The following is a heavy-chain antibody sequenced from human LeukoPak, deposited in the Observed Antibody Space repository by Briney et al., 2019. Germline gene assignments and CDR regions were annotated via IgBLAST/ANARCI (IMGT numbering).Heavy chain of an antibody. Sequence: SETLSLTCAVYGGSFSGYYWSWIRQPPGKGLEWIGEINHSGSTNYNPSLKSRVTISVDTSKNQSYLKLSSMTAADTAVYYCARSMSYSTDAFDIWGQGTMVTVSS. D-gene: IGHD3-10*01. CDR3: ARSMSYSTDAFDI. CDR1: GGSFSGYY. CDR2: INHSGST. J-gene: IGHJ3*02. V-gene: IGHV4-34*01.